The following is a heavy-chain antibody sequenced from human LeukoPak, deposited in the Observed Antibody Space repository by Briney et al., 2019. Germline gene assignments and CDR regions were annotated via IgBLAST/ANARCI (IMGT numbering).Heavy chain of an antibody. CDR2: ITPSGST. CDR1: GGSFSGYF. J-gene: IGHJ4*02. D-gene: IGHD3-22*01. V-gene: IGHV4-34*01. CDR3: ASSFYYDSRDY. Sequence: SETLSLTCVVYGGSFSGYFWRWIRQPPGKGLEWIREITPSGSTNYNPSLKSRVSISIDTSKKKLSLRLTSATAADSAVYYCASSFYYDSRDYWGQGTLVTVSS.